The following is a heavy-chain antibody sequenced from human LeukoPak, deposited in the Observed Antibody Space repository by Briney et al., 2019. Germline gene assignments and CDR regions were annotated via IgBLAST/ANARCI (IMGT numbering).Heavy chain of an antibody. V-gene: IGHV3-30*18. CDR2: ISYDGSNK. CDR3: AKEGSYGSVTDAFDI. CDR1: GFTFRNAS. J-gene: IGHJ3*02. Sequence: GGSLRLSCAASGFTFRNASMSWVRQAPGKGLEWVAVISYDGSNKYYADSVKGRFTISRDNSKNTLYLQMNSLRAEDTAVYYCAKEGSYGSVTDAFDIWGQGTMVTVSS. D-gene: IGHD3-10*01.